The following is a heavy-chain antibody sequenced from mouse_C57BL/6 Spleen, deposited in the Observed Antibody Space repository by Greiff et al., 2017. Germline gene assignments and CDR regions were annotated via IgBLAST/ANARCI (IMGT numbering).Heavy chain of an antibody. J-gene: IGHJ1*03. V-gene: IGHV1-54*01. Sequence: QVQLQQSGAELVRPGTSVTVSYKASGYAFTNYLIEWVKQRPGQGLEWIGVINPESGGTNYNEKFKGKATLTANKSSSTAYMQLNGLTSEDSAVYFCARGRDGDWYFDVWGTGTTVTVSS. CDR3: ARGRDGDWYFDV. CDR1: GYAFTNYL. CDR2: INPESGGT. D-gene: IGHD1-1*02.